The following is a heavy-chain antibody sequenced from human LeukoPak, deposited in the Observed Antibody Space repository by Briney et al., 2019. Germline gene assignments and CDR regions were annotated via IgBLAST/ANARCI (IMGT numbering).Heavy chain of an antibody. D-gene: IGHD1-26*01. CDR3: ARETIVGATVPDY. CDR1: GDTFTGYY. CDR2: INPSGGST. Sequence: GSLKVSCEASGDTFTGYYMHWVRQAPGQGLEWMGIINPSGGSTSYAQKFQGRVTMTRDTSTSTVYMELSSLRSEDTAVYYCARETIVGATVPDYWGQGTLVTVSS. V-gene: IGHV1-46*01. J-gene: IGHJ4*02.